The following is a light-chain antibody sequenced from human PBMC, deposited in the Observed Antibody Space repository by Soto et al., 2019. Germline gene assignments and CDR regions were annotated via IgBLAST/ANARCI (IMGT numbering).Light chain of an antibody. Sequence: DIQMTQSPSSLSASLGDRVTITCQASQDISNYLNWYQQNVGKAPKLLIYGASNLETGVPLRFSGSGSGTEFNFTISSLQPEDIEVYFCQQCDSLPLTFGGGTKVDIK. CDR2: GAS. J-gene: IGKJ4*01. CDR3: QQCDSLPLT. CDR1: QDISNY. V-gene: IGKV1-33*01.